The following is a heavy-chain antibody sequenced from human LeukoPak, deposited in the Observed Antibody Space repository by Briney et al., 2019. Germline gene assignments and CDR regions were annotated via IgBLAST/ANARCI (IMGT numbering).Heavy chain of an antibody. D-gene: IGHD4/OR15-4a*01. CDR3: AKGPGARGHFNWFDP. V-gene: IGHV3-48*03. J-gene: IGHJ5*02. CDR2: ITASSTTI. CDR1: GFSFSNYE. Sequence: GGSLRLSCAASGFSFSNYEMNWLRQAPGQGLEWISYITASSTTIYYADAVKGRFTISRDNAKNTLYLQMNGLGGEDTAVYYCAKGPGARGHFNWFDPWGQGTLVTVSS.